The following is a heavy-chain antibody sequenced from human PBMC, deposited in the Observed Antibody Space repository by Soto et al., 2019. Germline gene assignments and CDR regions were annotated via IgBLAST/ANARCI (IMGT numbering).Heavy chain of an antibody. Sequence: PSETLSLTCTVSGGSISSYYWSWIRQPAGKGLEWIGRIYTSGSTNYNPSLKSRVAISLDTSKNQFSLKLSSVTAADAAVYYCVSSRTAVFGDALDIWALGTMVTVSS. CDR3: VSSRTAVFGDALDI. CDR1: GGSISSYY. J-gene: IGHJ3*02. CDR2: IYTSGST. V-gene: IGHV4-4*07. D-gene: IGHD2-21*02.